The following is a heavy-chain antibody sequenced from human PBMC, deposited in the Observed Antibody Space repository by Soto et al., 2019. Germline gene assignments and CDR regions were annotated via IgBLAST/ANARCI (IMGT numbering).Heavy chain of an antibody. CDR3: ARMARVVVVVAAPHLGSPGDY. V-gene: IGHV1-18*01. J-gene: IGHJ4*02. CDR2: ISAYNGNT. D-gene: IGHD2-15*01. CDR1: GYTFTSYG. Sequence: ASVKVSCKASGYTFTSYGISWVRQAPGQGLEWMGWISAYNGNTNYAQKLQGRVTMTTDTSTSTAYMELRSLRSDDTAVYYCARMARVVVVVAAPHLGSPGDYWGQGPLVTVSS.